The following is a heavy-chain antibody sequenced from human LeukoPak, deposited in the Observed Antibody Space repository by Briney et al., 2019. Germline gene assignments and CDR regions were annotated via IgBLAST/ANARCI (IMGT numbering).Heavy chain of an antibody. D-gene: IGHD4-17*01. CDR2: ISSSSSYI. J-gene: IGHJ4*02. Sequence: PGGSLRLSCAASGFTFSSYSMNWVRQAPGKGLEWVSSISSSSSYIYHADSVKGRFTISRDNAKNSLYLQMNSLRAEDTAVYYCAGRTVTTGRYYWGQGTLVTVSS. CDR1: GFTFSSYS. CDR3: AGRTVTTGRYY. V-gene: IGHV3-21*01.